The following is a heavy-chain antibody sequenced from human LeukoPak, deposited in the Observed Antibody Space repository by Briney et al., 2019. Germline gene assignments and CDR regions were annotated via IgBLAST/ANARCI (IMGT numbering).Heavy chain of an antibody. Sequence: SETLSLTCAVYGGSFSGYYWSWIRQPPGKGLEWIGEINHSGSTNYNPSLKSRVTISVDTSKNQFSLKLSSVTAADTAVYYCARDDGGGLGGYFDYWGQGTLVTVSS. CDR2: INHSGST. J-gene: IGHJ4*02. CDR3: ARDDGGGLGGYFDY. V-gene: IGHV4-34*01. CDR1: GGSFSGYY. D-gene: IGHD4-23*01.